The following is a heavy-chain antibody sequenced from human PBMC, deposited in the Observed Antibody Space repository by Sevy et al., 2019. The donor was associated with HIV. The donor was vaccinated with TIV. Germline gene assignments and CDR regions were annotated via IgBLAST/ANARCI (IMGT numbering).Heavy chain of an antibody. CDR2: ISGSADST. Sequence: GGSLRLSCAASGFTFSSYAMTWVRQAPGKGLEWVSTISGSADSTYYADPVKGRFTISRDNSKNTLYLQMNSLRADDTAVYYCAKRPGSSNWYYFDYWGQGTLVTVSS. CDR3: AKRPGSSNWYYFDY. CDR1: GFTFSSYA. V-gene: IGHV3-23*01. D-gene: IGHD6-13*01. J-gene: IGHJ4*02.